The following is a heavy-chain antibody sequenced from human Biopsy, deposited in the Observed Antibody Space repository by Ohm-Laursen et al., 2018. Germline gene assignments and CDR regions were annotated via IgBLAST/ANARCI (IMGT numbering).Heavy chain of an antibody. Sequence: TLSLTCSVSGGLNSNYYWSWVPQSAGKGLESIGRLYTSGDTNYNPTLKRRVAVSEDTSRRQFTLRLTSVTAADTAVYYCATGPKRLTGTAYFESWGRGILVTVSS. J-gene: IGHJ4*02. CDR3: ATGPKRLTGTAYFES. CDR1: GGLNSNYY. D-gene: IGHD1-7*01. CDR2: LYTSGDT. V-gene: IGHV4-4*07.